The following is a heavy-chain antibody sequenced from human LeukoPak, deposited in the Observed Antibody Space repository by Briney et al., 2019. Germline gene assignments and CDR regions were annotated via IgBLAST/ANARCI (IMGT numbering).Heavy chain of an antibody. CDR3: ARLRGGYYGSGSYLPYFDY. CDR1: GGSISSSSYY. J-gene: IGHJ4*02. D-gene: IGHD3-10*01. CDR2: IYYSGST. Sequence: SETPSLTCTVSGGSISSSSYYWGWIRQPPGKGLEWIGSIYYSGSTYYNPSLKSRVTISVDTSKNQFSLKLSSVTAADTAVYYCARLRGGYYGSGSYLPYFDYWGQGTLVTVSS. V-gene: IGHV4-39*01.